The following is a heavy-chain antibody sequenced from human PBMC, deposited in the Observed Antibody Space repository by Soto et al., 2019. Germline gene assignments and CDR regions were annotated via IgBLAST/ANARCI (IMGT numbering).Heavy chain of an antibody. CDR1: GFTFSSYG. V-gene: IGHV3-33*06. CDR2: IWYDGSIK. Sequence: PGGSLRLSCAASGFTFSSYGMHWVRQAPGKGLEWVAVIWYDGSIKSYADSVKGRLTISRDNSRNRLYLQINSLRAEDTAVYFCAKDNSGWAHDDFDMWGQGTMVTVSS. J-gene: IGHJ3*02. D-gene: IGHD6-19*01. CDR3: AKDNSGWAHDDFDM.